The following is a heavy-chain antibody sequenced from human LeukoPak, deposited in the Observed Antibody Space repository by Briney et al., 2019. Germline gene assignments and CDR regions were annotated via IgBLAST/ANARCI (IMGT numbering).Heavy chain of an antibody. CDR3: ARDDYRMTGRITIFPAFDP. D-gene: IGHD3-3*01. Sequence: ASVKVSCKASGGTFSSYAISWVRQAPGQGLEWMGRIIPILGIANYAQKFQGRVTITADKSTSTAYMELRSLRSDDTAVYYCARDDYRMTGRITIFPAFDPWGQGTLVTVSS. CDR2: IIPILGIA. CDR1: GGTFSSYA. V-gene: IGHV1-69*04. J-gene: IGHJ5*02.